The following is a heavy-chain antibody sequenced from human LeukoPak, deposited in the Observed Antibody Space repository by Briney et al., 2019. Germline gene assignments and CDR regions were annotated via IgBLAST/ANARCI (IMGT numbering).Heavy chain of an antibody. CDR1: GFTFSSYE. CDR2: ISSSNTI. D-gene: IGHD3-10*01. CDR3: ARGHYYGSGSFDY. V-gene: IGHV3-48*03. Sequence: GGSLRLSCAASGFTFSSYEMNWVRQAPGKGLEWISYISSSNTIYYADSVKGRFTISRDNANNSLYLQMNSLRAEDTAVYYCARGHYYGSGSFDYWGQGTLVTVSS. J-gene: IGHJ4*02.